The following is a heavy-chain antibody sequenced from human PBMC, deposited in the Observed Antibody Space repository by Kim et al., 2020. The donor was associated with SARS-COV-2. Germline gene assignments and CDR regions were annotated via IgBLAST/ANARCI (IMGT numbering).Heavy chain of an antibody. J-gene: IGHJ5*02. CDR3: ARIYGSGSYEFDP. V-gene: IGHV4-30-2*01. D-gene: IGHD3-10*01. Sequence: YRPSLKSRVTISVDRSKNQFSLKLSSVTAADTAVYYCARIYGSGSYEFDPWGQGTLVTVSS.